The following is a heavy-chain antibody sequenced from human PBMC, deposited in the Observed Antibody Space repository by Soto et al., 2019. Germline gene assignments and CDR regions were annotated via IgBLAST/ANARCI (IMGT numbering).Heavy chain of an antibody. J-gene: IGHJ6*02. CDR1: GGTFSSYA. CDR2: IIPIFGTA. D-gene: IGHD3-3*01. CDR3: AREPITIFGVVPIYYYYGMDV. V-gene: IGHV1-69*13. Sequence: GASVKVSCKASGGTFSSYAISWVRQAPGQGLEWMGGIIPIFGTANYAQKFQGRVTITADESTSTAYMELSSLRSEDTAVYYCAREPITIFGVVPIYYYYGMDVWGQGTTVTGSS.